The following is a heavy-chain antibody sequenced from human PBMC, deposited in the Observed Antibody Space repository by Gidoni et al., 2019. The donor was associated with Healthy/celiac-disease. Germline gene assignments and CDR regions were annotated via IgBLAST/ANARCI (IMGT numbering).Heavy chain of an antibody. D-gene: IGHD4-4*01. Sequence: QVQLVQSGAEVKKPGASVKVSCKASGYTFTSSYMHWVRQAPGQGLEWMGIINPSGGSTSYAQKFQGRVTMTRDTSTSTVYMEMSSLRSEDTAVYYCARGPTVTTLSIYYYMDVWGKGTTVTVSS. CDR1: GYTFTSSY. V-gene: IGHV1-46*01. CDR2: INPSGGST. CDR3: ARGPTVTTLSIYYYMDV. J-gene: IGHJ6*03.